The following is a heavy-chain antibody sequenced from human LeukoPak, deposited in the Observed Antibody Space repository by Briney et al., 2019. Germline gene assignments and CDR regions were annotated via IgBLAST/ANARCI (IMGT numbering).Heavy chain of an antibody. Sequence: GGSLRLSCAASGFTFSYYAMSWVRQAPGKGLEWVSSISSSSSYIYYADSVKGRFTISRDNAKNSLYLQMNSLRAEDTAVYYCARGLIAAAKRKIDAFDIWGQGTMVTVSS. V-gene: IGHV3-21*01. D-gene: IGHD6-13*01. J-gene: IGHJ3*02. CDR2: ISSSSSYI. CDR3: ARGLIAAAKRKIDAFDI. CDR1: GFTFSYYA.